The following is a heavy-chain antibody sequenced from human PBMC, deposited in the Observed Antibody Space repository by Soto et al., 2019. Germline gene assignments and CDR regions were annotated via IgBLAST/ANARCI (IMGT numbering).Heavy chain of an antibody. CDR2: ISAYNGNT. Sequence: QVQLVQSGAEVKKPGASVKVSCKASGYTFTSYGISGVRQAPGQGLEWMGWISAYNGNTNDAQKLQGRVTMTTDTATSTAYMELRSLRSADTAVYYCAPSKEGNRFDPWGQGTLVTVSS. J-gene: IGHJ5*02. V-gene: IGHV1-18*01. CDR1: GYTFTSYG. CDR3: APSKEGNRFDP.